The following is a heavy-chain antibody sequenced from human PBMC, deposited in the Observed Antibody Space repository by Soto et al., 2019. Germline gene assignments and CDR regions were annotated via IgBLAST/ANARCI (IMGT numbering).Heavy chain of an antibody. CDR2: MNPNSGNT. D-gene: IGHD6-19*01. V-gene: IGHV1-8*01. CDR1: GYTFTSYD. CDR3: ARPSSSCWYLDPIIDAFDI. J-gene: IGHJ3*02. Sequence: ASVKVSCKASGYTFTSYDINWVRQATGQGLEWMGWMNPNSGNTGYAQKFQGRVTMTRNTSISTAYMELSSLRSEDTAVYYCARPSSSCWYLDPIIDAFDIWGQGTMVTVSS.